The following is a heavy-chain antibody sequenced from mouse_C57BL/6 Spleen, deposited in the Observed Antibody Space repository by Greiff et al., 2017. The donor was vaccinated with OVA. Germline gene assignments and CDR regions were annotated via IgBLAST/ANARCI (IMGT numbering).Heavy chain of an antibody. J-gene: IGHJ3*01. CDR2: INPNNGGT. D-gene: IGHD2-4*01. Sequence: EVQLQQSGPELVKPGASVKISCKASGYTFTDYYMNWVKQSHGKSLEWIGDINPNNGGTSYNQKFKGKATLTVDKSSSTAYMELRSLTSEDSAVYYCAKGDYVDGFAYWGQGTLVTVSA. V-gene: IGHV1-26*01. CDR3: AKGDYVDGFAY. CDR1: GYTFTDYY.